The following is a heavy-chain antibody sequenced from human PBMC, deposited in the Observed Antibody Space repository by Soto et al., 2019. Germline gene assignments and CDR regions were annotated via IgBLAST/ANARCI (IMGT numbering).Heavy chain of an antibody. V-gene: IGHV1-69*01. D-gene: IGHD1-26*01. J-gene: IGHJ4*02. CDR1: GFTFSSYV. Sequence: VQLVESGGGLVKPGGSLRLSCAASGFTFSSYVISWVRQAPGQGLEWMGGIIPIFGTANYAQKFQGRVTITADESTGTAYMELSSLRSQDTAVYYCAGVFSDERSKYYFDYWGRGTLVTVSS. CDR2: IIPIFGTA. CDR3: AGVFSDERSKYYFDY.